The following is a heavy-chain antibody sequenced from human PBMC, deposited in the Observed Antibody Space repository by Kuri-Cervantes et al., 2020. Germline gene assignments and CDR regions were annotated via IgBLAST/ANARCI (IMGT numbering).Heavy chain of an antibody. D-gene: IGHD3-3*01. Sequence: GGSLRLSCVASGFTFSIYGMHWVRQAPGKGLEWVAFIRYDGSEKYYVDSVKGRFTISRDNSKNTLYLQMNSLRAEDTAVYYCAKFATIFGVVIMDYDYWGQGTLVTVSS. V-gene: IGHV3-30*02. CDR1: GFTFSIYG. CDR3: AKFATIFGVVIMDYDY. CDR2: IRYDGSEK. J-gene: IGHJ4*02.